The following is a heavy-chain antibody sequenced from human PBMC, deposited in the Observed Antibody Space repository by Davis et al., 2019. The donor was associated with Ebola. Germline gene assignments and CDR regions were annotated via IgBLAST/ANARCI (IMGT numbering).Heavy chain of an antibody. CDR2: ISSSGSTI. D-gene: IGHD1-26*01. J-gene: IGHJ6*02. V-gene: IGHV3-11*04. Sequence: PGGSLRLSCAASGFTFSDYYMSWIRQAPGKGLEWVSYISSSGSTIYYADSVKGRCTISRDNAKNSLYLQMNNLRAEDTAMYYCTKPPGRDGMDVWGQGTTVTVSS. CDR3: TKPPGRDGMDV. CDR1: GFTFSDYY.